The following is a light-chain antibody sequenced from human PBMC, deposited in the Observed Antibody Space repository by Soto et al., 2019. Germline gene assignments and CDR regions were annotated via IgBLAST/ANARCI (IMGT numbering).Light chain of an antibody. Sequence: QSALTQPASVSGSPGQSITISCTGTSIDVGTYYRVSWYQQHPGKVPTVMIYEGTKRPSGVSDRFSGSKSGNTASLTISSLQAEDEANYYCSSSAGNNIFVFGTGTKLTVL. J-gene: IGLJ1*01. CDR1: SIDVGTYYR. CDR2: EGT. V-gene: IGLV2-23*01. CDR3: SSSAGNNIFV.